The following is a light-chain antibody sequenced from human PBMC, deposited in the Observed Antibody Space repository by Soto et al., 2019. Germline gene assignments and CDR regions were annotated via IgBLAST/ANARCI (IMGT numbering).Light chain of an antibody. J-gene: IGKJ1*01. Sequence: EIVMTQSPATLSVSPGERATLSCRASQSVNSNLAWYQQKPGQAPRLVIYGASTRATGIPARFSGSGSGTELTLTISSLQSEDFAVYYCQQYKNFWTFGQGTKVEIK. CDR2: GAS. CDR1: QSVNSN. V-gene: IGKV3-15*01. CDR3: QQYKNFWT.